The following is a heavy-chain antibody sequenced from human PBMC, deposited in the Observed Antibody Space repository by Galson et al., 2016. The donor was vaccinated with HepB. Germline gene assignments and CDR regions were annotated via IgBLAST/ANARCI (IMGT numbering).Heavy chain of an antibody. D-gene: IGHD4-17*01. J-gene: IGHJ5*02. V-gene: IGHV3-23*01. CDR3: GRWKGAGDANWYEP. CDR2: VSTDGGAT. CDR1: GFTFSNYG. Sequence: SLRLSCAASGFTFSNYGMSWVRQAPGKGLEWVSSVSTDGGATYYADSVKGRFTISRDNSKNTLYLQMNTLGPEDTAIYYCGRWKGAGDANWYEPWGQGTLVTVSS.